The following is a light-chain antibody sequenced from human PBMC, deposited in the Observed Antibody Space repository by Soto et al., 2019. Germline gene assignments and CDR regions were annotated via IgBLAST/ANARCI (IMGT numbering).Light chain of an antibody. V-gene: IGLV2-23*01. CDR3: CSFAGSNSWV. Sequence: QSALTQPASVSGSPGQSITISCTGTSSDVGTYDLVSWYQHHPGAAPKLMIYEATRRPSGISNRFSGSKSGNTASLTISGLQAEDEADSYCCSFAGSNSWVFGGGTKVTVL. J-gene: IGLJ3*02. CDR2: EAT. CDR1: SSDVGTYDL.